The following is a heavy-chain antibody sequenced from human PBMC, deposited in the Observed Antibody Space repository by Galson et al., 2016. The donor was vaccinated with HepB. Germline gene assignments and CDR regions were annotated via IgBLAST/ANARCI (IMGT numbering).Heavy chain of an antibody. Sequence: QSGADVTQSGESLRISCKGSGSIFSNYWIGWVRQMPGKGLEWMGIIYPGDSETRYSPSFQGQVSISADKSISPAYLQWSSLKASDTAMYYCARHLYTNDGHCYQYAMDAWGQGTTVSVSS. CDR2: IYPGDSET. CDR1: GSIFSNYW. D-gene: IGHD2-21*02. J-gene: IGHJ6*01. CDR3: ARHLYTNDGHCYQYAMDA. V-gene: IGHV5-51*01.